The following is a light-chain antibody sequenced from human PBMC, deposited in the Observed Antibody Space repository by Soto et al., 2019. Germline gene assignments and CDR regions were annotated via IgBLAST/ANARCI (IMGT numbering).Light chain of an antibody. CDR2: GAS. Sequence: ENVLTQSPGTLSLSPGERATLSCRASQTVSSYLTWYQQRPGQAPRLLIYGASKRATGIPDRFSGSGSGTDFTITISRLEPEDFALYYCQQYRTSPITFGQGTRLEIK. J-gene: IGKJ5*01. CDR1: QTVSSY. CDR3: QQYRTSPIT. V-gene: IGKV3-20*01.